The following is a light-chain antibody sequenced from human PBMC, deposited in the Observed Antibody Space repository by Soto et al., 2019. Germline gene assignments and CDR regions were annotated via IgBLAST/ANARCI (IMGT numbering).Light chain of an antibody. CDR1: QSVSSSY. J-gene: IGKJ1*01. Sequence: EIVLTQSPGTLSLSPGERATLSCTASQSVSSSYLAWYQQKPGQAPRLLIYGASSRATGIPDRFSGSGSGTEFTLTISRLEPEDFAMYYCQQYGSSPWTFGQGTKVDIK. V-gene: IGKV3-20*01. CDR3: QQYGSSPWT. CDR2: GAS.